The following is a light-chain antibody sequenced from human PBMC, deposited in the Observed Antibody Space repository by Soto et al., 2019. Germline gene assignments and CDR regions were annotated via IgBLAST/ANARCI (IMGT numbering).Light chain of an antibody. CDR1: SSDVGGYNY. V-gene: IGLV2-14*01. Sequence: QSVLTQPASVSGSPGQSITISCTGTSSDVGGYNYVSWYQQHPGKAPKLMIYEVSNRPSGVSNRFSGSKSGNTASLTISGLRAEDEADYYCISYTSSRTWVFGGGTKVTVL. CDR3: ISYTSSRTWV. CDR2: EVS. J-gene: IGLJ3*02.